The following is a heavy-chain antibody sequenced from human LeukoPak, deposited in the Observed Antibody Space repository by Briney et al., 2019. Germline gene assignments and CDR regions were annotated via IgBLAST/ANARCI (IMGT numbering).Heavy chain of an antibody. J-gene: IGHJ4*02. Sequence: GGSLRLSCAASGFTFSNYAMTWVRQAPGKGLEWVSAIGNSGAGTKYADSVKGRFTISRDNSKNTLYLQMNSLRAEDTAVYYCAKDITTVTRGTFDYWGQGTLVTVSS. V-gene: IGHV3-23*01. CDR2: IGNSGAGT. CDR3: AKDITTVTRGTFDY. D-gene: IGHD4-11*01. CDR1: GFTFSNYA.